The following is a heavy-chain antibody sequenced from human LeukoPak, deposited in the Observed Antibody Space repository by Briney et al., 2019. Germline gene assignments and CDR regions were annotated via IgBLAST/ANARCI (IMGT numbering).Heavy chain of an antibody. Sequence: PGGSLRLSCAASGFTFSSYSMNWVRQAPGKGLEWVSSISSSSSYIYYADSVKGRFTISRDNAKNSLYLQMNSLRAEDTAVYYCARDFDSSWPRGDFQHWGQGSLVTVSS. V-gene: IGHV3-21*01. CDR1: GFTFSSYS. CDR2: ISSSSSYI. CDR3: ARDFDSSWPRGDFQH. J-gene: IGHJ1*01. D-gene: IGHD6-13*01.